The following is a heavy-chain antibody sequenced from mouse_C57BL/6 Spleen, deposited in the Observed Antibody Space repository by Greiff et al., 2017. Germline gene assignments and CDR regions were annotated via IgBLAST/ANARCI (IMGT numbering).Heavy chain of an antibody. CDR2: ISSGGDYI. CDR3: TRGAYYYGSDAMDY. D-gene: IGHD1-1*01. J-gene: IGHJ4*01. V-gene: IGHV5-9-1*02. Sequence: EVQLVESGEGLVKPGGSLKLSCAASGFTFSSYAMSWVRQTPEKRLEWVAYISSGGDYIYYADTVKGRFTISRDNARNTLYLQMSSLKSEDTAMYYCTRGAYYYGSDAMDYWGQGTSVTVSS. CDR1: GFTFSSYA.